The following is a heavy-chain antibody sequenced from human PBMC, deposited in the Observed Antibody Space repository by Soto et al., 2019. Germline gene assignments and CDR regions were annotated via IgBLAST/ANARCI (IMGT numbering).Heavy chain of an antibody. Sequence: QITLNESGPTVVRPTETLTLTCRFSGFSPTTSGVGVGWIRQSPGKAPEWLALIYWDDDKRYSASLKSRLTISKDTSKNLVVLTVSDLDPTDTATYYCAHRVLRTVFGLVTTTAIYFDFWGQGTPVAVSS. J-gene: IGHJ4*02. D-gene: IGHD3-3*01. CDR2: IYWDDDK. CDR3: AHRVLRTVFGLVTTTAIYFDF. V-gene: IGHV2-5*02. CDR1: GFSPTTSGVG.